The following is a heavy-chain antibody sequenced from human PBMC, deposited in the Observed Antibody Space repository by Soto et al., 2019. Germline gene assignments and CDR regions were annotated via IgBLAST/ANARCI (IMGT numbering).Heavy chain of an antibody. CDR1: GFTFTTYA. CDR3: ASPTRDYRMDV. Sequence: GGSLRLSCAASGFTFTTYAMSWVRQAPGKGLEWVSVISESGGSTFYADSVKGRFIISRDNSKNTLYLQMNSLRVEDTAVYYCASPTRDYRMDVWGQGTTVTV. V-gene: IGHV3-23*01. J-gene: IGHJ6*02. D-gene: IGHD4-17*01. CDR2: ISESGGST.